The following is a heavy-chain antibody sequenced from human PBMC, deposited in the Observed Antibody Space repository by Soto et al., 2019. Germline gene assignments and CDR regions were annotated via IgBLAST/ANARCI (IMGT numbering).Heavy chain of an antibody. CDR2: ISGSGGST. Sequence: GGSLRLSCAASGFTFSSYAMSWVRQPPGKGLEWVSAISGSGGSTYYADSVKGRFTSSRDNSKNTMYLQMNRLRAEDTAVYYCAKWFVAAAGNDYYYWYGMDVWGQGTTVTVSS. CDR1: GFTFSSYA. V-gene: IGHV3-23*01. CDR3: AKWFVAAAGNDYYYWYGMDV. D-gene: IGHD6-13*01. J-gene: IGHJ6*02.